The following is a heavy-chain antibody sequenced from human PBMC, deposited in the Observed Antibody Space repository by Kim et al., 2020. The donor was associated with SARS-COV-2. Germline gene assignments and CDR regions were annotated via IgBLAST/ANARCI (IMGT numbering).Heavy chain of an antibody. V-gene: IGHV3-73*01. CDR2: IRSKGNGYAT. J-gene: IGHJ3*01. Sequence: GGSLRLSCGASGFTFSDSAMHWVRRASGKGLEWLGRIRSKGNGYATAYSASVRGRFTISSDESRNTAHLQRKSLKTEDTAVYSCTRVPGTTVALWDAFD. CDR3: TRVPGTTVALWDAFD. D-gene: IGHD1-1*01. CDR1: GFTFSDSA.